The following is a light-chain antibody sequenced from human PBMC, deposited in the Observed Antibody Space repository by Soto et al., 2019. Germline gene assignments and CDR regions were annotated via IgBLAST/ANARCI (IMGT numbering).Light chain of an antibody. Sequence: DRQRSQSHSTLSASVGNRVTITCRASQSVSRWLAWYQQKPGQAPKLLIYDASSLGSGVPPRFSGSGSGTEFTLTINSLQPGDSAIYYCQQYSTLWTFGQGPRWIS. CDR1: QSVSRW. V-gene: IGKV1-5*01. CDR3: QQYSTLWT. CDR2: DAS. J-gene: IGKJ1*01.